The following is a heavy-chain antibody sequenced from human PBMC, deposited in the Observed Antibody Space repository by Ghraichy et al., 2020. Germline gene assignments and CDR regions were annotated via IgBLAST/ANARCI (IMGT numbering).Heavy chain of an antibody. CDR1: GFTFSNAW. J-gene: IGHJ3*02. Sequence: GGSLRLSCAASGFTFSNAWMSWVRQAPGKGLEWVGRIKSKTDGGTTDYAAPVKGRFTISRDDSKNTLYLQMNSLKTEDTAVYYCTTPRGFGVIVPHDAFDIWGQGTMVTVSS. V-gene: IGHV3-15*01. CDR3: TTPRGFGVIVPHDAFDI. CDR2: IKSKTDGGTT. D-gene: IGHD3-16*02.